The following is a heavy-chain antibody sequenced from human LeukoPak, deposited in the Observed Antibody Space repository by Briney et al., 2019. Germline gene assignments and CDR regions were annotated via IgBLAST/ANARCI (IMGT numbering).Heavy chain of an antibody. CDR3: ARLTGYSSSWYGGNWFDP. CDR1: GGSISSYY. Sequence: SETLSLTCTVSGGSISSYYWSWIRQPPGKGLEWIGYIYYSGSTNYNPSLKSRVTISVDTSKNRFSLKLSSVTAADTAVYYCARLTGYSSSWYGGNWFDPWGQGTLVTVSS. V-gene: IGHV4-59*01. CDR2: IYYSGST. J-gene: IGHJ5*02. D-gene: IGHD6-13*01.